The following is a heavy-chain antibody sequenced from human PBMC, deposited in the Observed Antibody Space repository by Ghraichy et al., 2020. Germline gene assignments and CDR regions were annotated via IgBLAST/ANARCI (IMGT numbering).Heavy chain of an antibody. V-gene: IGHV3-7*01. D-gene: IGHD6-13*01. CDR1: GFTFSTYW. CDR3: ARAYSSNWYFMGSY. Sequence: LSLTCAASGFTFSTYWMSWVRQAPGKGLEWVANINQDGSDKYYVDSVKGRFTISRDNAKNSLFLQMDSLRADDTAVYYCARAYSSNWYFMGSYWGQGTLVTVSS. CDR2: INQDGSDK. J-gene: IGHJ4*02.